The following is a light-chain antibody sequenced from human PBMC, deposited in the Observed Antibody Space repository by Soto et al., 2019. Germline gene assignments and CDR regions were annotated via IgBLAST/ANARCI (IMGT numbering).Light chain of an antibody. J-gene: IGLJ2*01. CDR2: EVS. CDR1: SSDVGRYNL. CDR3: SSCAGRNNLV. Sequence: QSALTQPASVSGSPGQSITISCTGTSSDVGRYNLVSWYQQHPGKAPKLIIYEVSKWPSGVSNRFSGSKSGNTAALTVSGLQAEDEADYYCSSCAGRNNLVFGGGTKLTVL. V-gene: IGLV2-23*02.